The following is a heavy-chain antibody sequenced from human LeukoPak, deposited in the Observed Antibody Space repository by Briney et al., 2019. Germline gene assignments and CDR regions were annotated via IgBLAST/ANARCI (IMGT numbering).Heavy chain of an antibody. Sequence: SETLSLTCTVSGGSISSYYWSWIRQPAGKGLEWIGRIYTSGSTNYNPSLKGRVTMSVDTSKNQFSLKLSSVTAADTAVYYCASSGSYSTFDYWGQGTLVTVSS. D-gene: IGHD1-26*01. CDR2: IYTSGST. CDR1: GGSISSYY. J-gene: IGHJ4*02. V-gene: IGHV4-4*07. CDR3: ASSGSYSTFDY.